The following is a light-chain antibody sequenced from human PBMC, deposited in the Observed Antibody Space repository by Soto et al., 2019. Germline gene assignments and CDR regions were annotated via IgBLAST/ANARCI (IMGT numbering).Light chain of an antibody. CDR3: QKYSHPPLT. CDR1: QSVNSN. Sequence: EIVMTQSPATLSVSPGERGTLSCRASQSVNSNLAWYQQKPGQAPRLLIYGASTRAAGIPARFSGSGSGTEFPLTISSLQSEDLAVYYCQKYSHPPLTFGGGTKVEIK. V-gene: IGKV3-15*01. J-gene: IGKJ4*01. CDR2: GAS.